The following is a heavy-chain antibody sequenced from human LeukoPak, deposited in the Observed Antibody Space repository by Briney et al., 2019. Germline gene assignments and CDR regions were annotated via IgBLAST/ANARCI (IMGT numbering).Heavy chain of an antibody. CDR2: IYSGGTT. V-gene: IGHV3-53*01. J-gene: IGHJ5*02. D-gene: IGHD6-13*01. CDR3: AREPSNSWYINWFDP. Sequence: GGSLRLSCAASGFTVSSNYINWVRQAPGKGLEWVSLIYSGGTTYYADSVKGRFTISRDNSKNTVHLQMNNLRAEDTAMYFCAREPSNSWYINWFDPWGQGTLVTVSS. CDR1: GFTVSSNY.